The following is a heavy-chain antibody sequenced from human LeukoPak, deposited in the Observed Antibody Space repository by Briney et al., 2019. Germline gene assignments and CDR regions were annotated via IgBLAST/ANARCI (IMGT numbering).Heavy chain of an antibody. J-gene: IGHJ5*02. D-gene: IGHD3-10*01. CDR2: ISSSSSYI. CDR3: ARDVASAYYYGSGSYAWFDP. Sequence: GGSLRLSCAASGFTFNTYSMNWVRQAPGKGLEWVSSISSSSSYIYYADSVKGRFTISRDNAKNSLYLQMNSLRAEDTAVYYCARDVASAYYYGSGSYAWFDPWGQGTLVTVSS. CDR1: GFTFNTYS. V-gene: IGHV3-21*01.